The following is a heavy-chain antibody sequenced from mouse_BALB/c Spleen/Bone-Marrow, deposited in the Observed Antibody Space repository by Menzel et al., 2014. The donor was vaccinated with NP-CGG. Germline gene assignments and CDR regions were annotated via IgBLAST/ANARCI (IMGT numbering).Heavy chain of an antibody. V-gene: IGHV1S41*01. CDR1: GYTFTSYW. Sequence: DLVKPGASVKLSCKASGYTFTSYWINWIKPRPGQGLEWIGRIAPGSGSTYYNEMFKGKAILTVDTSSSTAYIQLNSLSSEDSAVYFCAYYRYDVNYWGQGTTLTVSS. D-gene: IGHD2-14*01. J-gene: IGHJ2*01. CDR3: AYYRYDVNY. CDR2: IAPGSGST.